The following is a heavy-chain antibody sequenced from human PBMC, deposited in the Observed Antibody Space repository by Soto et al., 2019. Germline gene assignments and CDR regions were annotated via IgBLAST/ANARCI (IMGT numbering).Heavy chain of an antibody. D-gene: IGHD2-8*01. Sequence: SETLSLTCTVSGGSISSYYWSWIRQPPGKGLEWIGYIYYSGSTNYNPSLKSRVTISVDTSKNQFSLKLSSVTAADTAVYYCARLNGGDYYYGMDVWGQGTTVTVSS. J-gene: IGHJ6*02. CDR3: ARLNGGDYYYGMDV. CDR1: GGSISSYY. CDR2: IYYSGST. V-gene: IGHV4-59*08.